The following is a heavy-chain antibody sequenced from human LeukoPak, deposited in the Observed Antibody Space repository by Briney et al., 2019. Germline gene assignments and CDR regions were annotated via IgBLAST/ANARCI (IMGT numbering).Heavy chain of an antibody. CDR3: AKDMYSSSGGMDV. CDR1: EFTFSGSG. J-gene: IGHJ6*04. D-gene: IGHD6-19*01. Sequence: GGPRRLSCAAAEFTFSGSGMHWVRKAPGKGLEWVALITFDGSIKYNADSVKGRFTISRDSSKNTLYLQMNSLRAEDTAVYYCAKDMYSSSGGMDVWGKGTRSPSPQ. CDR2: ITFDGSIK. V-gene: IGHV3-30*18.